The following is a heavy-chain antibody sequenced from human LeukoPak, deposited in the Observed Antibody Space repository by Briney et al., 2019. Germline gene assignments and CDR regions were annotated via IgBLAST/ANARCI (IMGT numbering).Heavy chain of an antibody. J-gene: IGHJ4*02. CDR3: ARDFEMNYPYYFDY. D-gene: IGHD1-7*01. Sequence: GESLKISCKGSGYSFTSFGISWVRQAPGQGLEYMGWISGYNGNTNYAQKLQGRVTMTIDTSTSTAYMELRSLRSDDTAVYYCARDFEMNYPYYFDYWGQGTLVTVSS. V-gene: IGHV1-18*01. CDR2: ISGYNGNT. CDR1: GYSFTSFG.